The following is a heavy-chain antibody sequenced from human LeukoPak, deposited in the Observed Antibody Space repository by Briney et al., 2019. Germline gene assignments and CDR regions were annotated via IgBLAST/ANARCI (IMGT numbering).Heavy chain of an antibody. CDR1: GFTFYNYP. V-gene: IGHV3-53*04. J-gene: IGHJ3*02. CDR3: ARTLLNDAFDI. CDR2: IYSGGST. Sequence: PGGSLRLSCAASGFTFYNYPMNWVREAPRRGLEWVSVIYSGGSTYYADSVKGRFTISRHNSKNTLYLQMNSLRAEDTAVYYCARTLLNDAFDIWGQGTMVTVSS. D-gene: IGHD1-26*01.